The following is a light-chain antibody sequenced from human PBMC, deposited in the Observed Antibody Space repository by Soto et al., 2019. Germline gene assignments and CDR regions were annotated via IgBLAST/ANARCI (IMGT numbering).Light chain of an antibody. J-gene: IGKJ3*01. CDR1: QDMDYF. CDR2: SAS. Sequence: DIQMTQSPSSLYASVGDRVTITCRASQDMDYFLTWYQQRPGKVPKPIIYSASSLFSGAPSRSSGSGSGTDFTLTIFNLPPDDGATYYCQKYDSVPFTFVPGTRVKIK. CDR3: QKYDSVPFT. V-gene: IGKV1-27*01.